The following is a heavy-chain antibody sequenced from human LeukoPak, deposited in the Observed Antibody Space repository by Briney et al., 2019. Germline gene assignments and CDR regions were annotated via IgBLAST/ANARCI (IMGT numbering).Heavy chain of an antibody. Sequence: ASVKVSCKASGYTFTSYGISWVRQAPGQGLEWMGWISAYNGNTNYAQKLQGRVTMTTDTSTSTAYMELRSLRSDDTAVYYCASIPSVGSGYYSHPYFDYWGQGTLVTVSS. J-gene: IGHJ4*02. CDR1: GYTFTSYG. V-gene: IGHV1-18*01. CDR3: ASIPSVGSGYYSHPYFDY. CDR2: ISAYNGNT. D-gene: IGHD3-22*01.